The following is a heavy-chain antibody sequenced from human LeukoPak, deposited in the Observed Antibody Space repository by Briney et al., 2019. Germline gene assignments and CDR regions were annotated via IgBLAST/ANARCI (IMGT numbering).Heavy chain of an antibody. D-gene: IGHD6-13*01. J-gene: IGHJ4*02. CDR2: ISGSSSTI. Sequence: GGSLRLSCAASGFTFSSYSMNWVRQAPGKGLEWVSYISGSSSTIYYADSVKGRFTISRDNAKNSLYLQMNSLRDEDTAVYYCARIHSSSWSFDYWGQGTLVTVSS. CDR1: GFTFSSYS. CDR3: ARIHSSSWSFDY. V-gene: IGHV3-48*02.